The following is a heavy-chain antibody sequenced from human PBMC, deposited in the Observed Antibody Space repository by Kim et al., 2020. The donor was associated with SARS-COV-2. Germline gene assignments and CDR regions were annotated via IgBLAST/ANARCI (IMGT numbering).Heavy chain of an antibody. J-gene: IGHJ4*02. CDR2: IFDGGNT. D-gene: IGHD3-22*01. CDR1: GDSIGSTNW. V-gene: IGHV4-4*02. CDR3: AILMISNTIDY. Sequence: SETLSLTCAVSGDSIGSTNWWSWVRQPPGKGLEWIGEIFDGGNTNYNPSLKSQVTISIDKPKNQFFLKVTSVTAADTAVYYCAILMISNTIDYWGPGTLV.